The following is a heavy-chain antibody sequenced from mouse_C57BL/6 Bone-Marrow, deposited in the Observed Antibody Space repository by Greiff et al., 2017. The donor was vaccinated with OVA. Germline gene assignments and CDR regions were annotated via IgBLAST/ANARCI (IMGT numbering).Heavy chain of an antibody. CDR2: IHPSDSDT. CDR1: GYTFTSYW. J-gene: IGHJ4*01. Sequence: QVQLQQPGAELVKPGASVKVSCKASGYTFTSYWMHWVKQRPGQGLEWIGRIHPSDSDTNYNQKFKGKATVTVDKSSSTAYMQLSSLTSEDSAVYYCAINYADYAMDYWGQGTSVTVSS. V-gene: IGHV1-74*01. CDR3: AINYADYAMDY. D-gene: IGHD1-1*01.